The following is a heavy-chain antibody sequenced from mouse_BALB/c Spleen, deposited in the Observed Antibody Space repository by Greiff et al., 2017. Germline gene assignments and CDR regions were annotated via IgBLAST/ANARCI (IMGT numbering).Heavy chain of an antibody. Sequence: EVKLMESGAELVRSGASVKLSCTASGFNIKDYYMHWVKQRPEQGLEWIGWIDPENGDTEYAPKFQGKATMTADTSSNTAYLQLSSLTSEDTAVYYCNACTGRNFYFDYWGQGTTLTVSS. CDR1: GFNIKDYY. V-gene: IGHV14-4*02. CDR2: IDPENGDT. CDR3: NACTGRNFYFDY. D-gene: IGHD2-1*01. J-gene: IGHJ2*01.